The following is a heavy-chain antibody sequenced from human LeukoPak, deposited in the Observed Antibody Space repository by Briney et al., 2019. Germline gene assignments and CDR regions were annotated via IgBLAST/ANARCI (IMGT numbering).Heavy chain of an antibody. Sequence: TSETLSLTCAVYGGAFSGYYWSWIRQPPRKGLEWIGEINHSGSPNYNPSLKSRVTISVDTSKNQFSLKLSSVTAADTAVYYCARMRPTYAIVVVVAATQNYYYYMDVWGKGTTVTVSS. V-gene: IGHV4-34*01. D-gene: IGHD2-15*01. CDR3: ARMRPTYAIVVVVAATQNYYYYMDV. CDR1: GGAFSGYY. CDR2: INHSGSP. J-gene: IGHJ6*03.